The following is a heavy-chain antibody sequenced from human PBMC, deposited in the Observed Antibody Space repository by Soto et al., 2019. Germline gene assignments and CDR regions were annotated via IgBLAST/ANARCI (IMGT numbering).Heavy chain of an antibody. Sequence: GGSLRLSCAASGFTFSSYWMSWVRQAPGKGLEWVANIKEDGSEKYYVDSVKGRFTISRDNAKNSLYLQMNSLRAEDTAVYYCARVRHFWSAYYPDYWGQGTLVTVSS. CDR2: IKEDGSEK. D-gene: IGHD3-3*02. CDR1: GFTFSSYW. J-gene: IGHJ4*02. V-gene: IGHV3-7*05. CDR3: ARVRHFWSAYYPDY.